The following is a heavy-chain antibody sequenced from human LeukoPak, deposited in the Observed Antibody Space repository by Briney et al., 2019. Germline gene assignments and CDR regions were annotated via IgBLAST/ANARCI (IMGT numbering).Heavy chain of an antibody. Sequence: SETLSLTCAVHGGSFSGYYWSWIRQPPGKGLEWIGEINHSGSTNYNPSLKSRVTISVDTSKNQFSLKLSSVTAADTAVYYCARSTQSSSFDRWFDPWGQGTLVTVSS. V-gene: IGHV4-34*01. CDR3: ARSTQSSSFDRWFDP. CDR1: GGSFSGYY. CDR2: INHSGST. J-gene: IGHJ5*02. D-gene: IGHD6-13*01.